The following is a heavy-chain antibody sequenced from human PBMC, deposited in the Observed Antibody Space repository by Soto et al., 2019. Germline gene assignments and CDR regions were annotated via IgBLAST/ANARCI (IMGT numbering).Heavy chain of an antibody. D-gene: IGHD3-16*01. V-gene: IGHV3-30*18. CDR1: GFTFSTFG. Sequence: QVQLVESGGGVVQPGRSLRLSCAASGFTFSTFGMHWVRQAPGKGLAWVAIISYDGSKKYYAASVKGRFTISRDNSKNTLSLKMNRLRPEDTAGYYCAKGLLRSPSLRGNAFDIRGQGTMVTV. CDR2: ISYDGSKK. CDR3: AKGLLRSPSLRGNAFDI. J-gene: IGHJ3*02.